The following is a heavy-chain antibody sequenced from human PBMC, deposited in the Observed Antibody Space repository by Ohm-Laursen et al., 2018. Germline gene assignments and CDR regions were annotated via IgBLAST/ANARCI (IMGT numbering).Heavy chain of an antibody. CDR3: AKGSRTSGWPN. D-gene: IGHD6-19*01. Sequence: SLRLSCAASGFTFSSYWMSWVRQAPGKGLEWVANIKQDGSEKYYVDSVKGRFTISRDNAKNSLYLQMNSLRAEDTAIYYCAKGSRTSGWPNWGQGTLVTVSS. CDR1: GFTFSSYW. J-gene: IGHJ4*02. CDR2: IKQDGSEK. V-gene: IGHV3-7*03.